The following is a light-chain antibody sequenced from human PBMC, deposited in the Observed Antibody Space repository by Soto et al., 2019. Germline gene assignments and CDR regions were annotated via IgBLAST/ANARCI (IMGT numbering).Light chain of an antibody. CDR1: QSIISD. CDR3: QQSYSTPYT. V-gene: IGKV1-39*01. Sequence: DFQMTQSPSSLSASVGDRVTISCRASQSIISDLNWYQQKPGKAPKLLIYAASRLQSGVPSRFSGSGSGSDFPLTISGLQPEDFAIYYCQQSYSTPYTFGQGTKLEIK. J-gene: IGKJ2*01. CDR2: AAS.